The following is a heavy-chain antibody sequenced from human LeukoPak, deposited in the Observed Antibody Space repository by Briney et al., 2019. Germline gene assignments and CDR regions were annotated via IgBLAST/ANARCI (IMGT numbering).Heavy chain of an antibody. CDR2: INHSGST. CDR3: ARARYGSGSRYPNWFDP. J-gene: IGHJ5*02. Sequence: PSETLSLTCAVYGGSFSGYYWSWIRQPPGKGLEWIGEINHSGSTNYNPSLKSRVTISVDTSKNQFSLKLSSVTAADTAVYYCARARYGSGSRYPNWFDPWGQGTLVTVSS. CDR1: GGSFSGYY. V-gene: IGHV4-34*01. D-gene: IGHD3-10*01.